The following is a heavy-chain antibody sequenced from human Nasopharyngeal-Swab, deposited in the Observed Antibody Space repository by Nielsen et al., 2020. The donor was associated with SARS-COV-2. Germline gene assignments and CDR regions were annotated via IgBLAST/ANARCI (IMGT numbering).Heavy chain of an antibody. CDR2: ISWNSGSI. D-gene: IGHD6-13*01. V-gene: IGHV3-9*02. CDR3: AKVIGYSSPQGMDV. Sequence: LSLTCAASGFTPCSSWMSWVPPAPGKGLEWVSGISWNSGSIGYADSVKGRFTISRDNAKNSLYLQMNSLRAEDMALYYCAKVIGYSSPQGMDVWGQGTTVTVSS. J-gene: IGHJ6*02. CDR1: GFTPCSSW.